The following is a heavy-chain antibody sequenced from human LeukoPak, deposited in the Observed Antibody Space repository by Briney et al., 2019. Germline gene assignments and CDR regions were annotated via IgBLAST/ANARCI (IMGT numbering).Heavy chain of an antibody. CDR1: GFTFSSYS. Sequence: GGSLRLSCAASGFTFSSYSMNWVRQAPGEGLEWVSSISSSSSYIYYADSVKGRFTISRDNAKNSLYLQMNSLRAEDTAVYYCARGGMVTIFGVADYWGQGTLVTVSS. J-gene: IGHJ4*02. CDR3: ARGGMVTIFGVADY. D-gene: IGHD3-3*01. CDR2: ISSSSSYI. V-gene: IGHV3-21*01.